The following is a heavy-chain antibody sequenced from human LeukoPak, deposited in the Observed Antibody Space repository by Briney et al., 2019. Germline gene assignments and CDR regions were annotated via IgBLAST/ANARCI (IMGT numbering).Heavy chain of an antibody. CDR1: GDSISSSSYY. Sequence: PSETLSLTCTVSGDSISSSSYYWGWIRQPPGRGLEWIGSIYYSGSTNYNPSLKSRVTISVDTSKNQFSLKLSSVTAADTAVYYCAREGGPEEYYDFWSGPPSTYGMDVWGQGTTATVSS. D-gene: IGHD3-3*01. CDR3: AREGGPEEYYDFWSGPPSTYGMDV. J-gene: IGHJ6*02. CDR2: IYYSGST. V-gene: IGHV4-39*07.